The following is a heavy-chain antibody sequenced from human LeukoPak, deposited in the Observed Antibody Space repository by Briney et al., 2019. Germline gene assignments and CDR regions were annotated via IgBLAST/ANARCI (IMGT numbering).Heavy chain of an antibody. Sequence: LETLSLTCSVPGGSITNYYWSWIRQPAGKGLEWIGRFYSRGTTYYNPPLRSRVSLSGDESKNQLSLKMYSVTAADTAVYYCVRDEGLTGYPDYWGQGTLVTVSS. J-gene: IGHJ4*02. CDR2: FYSRGTT. V-gene: IGHV4-4*07. CDR3: VRDEGLTGYPDY. CDR1: GGSITNYY. D-gene: IGHD3-9*01.